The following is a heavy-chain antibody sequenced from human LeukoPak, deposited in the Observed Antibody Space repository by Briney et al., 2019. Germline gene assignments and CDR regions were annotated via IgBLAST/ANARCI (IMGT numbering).Heavy chain of an antibody. CDR3: ARSKIFGVVIMGYYYMDV. CDR2: INPNSGGT. D-gene: IGHD3-3*01. J-gene: IGHJ6*03. CDR1: GYTFTDYY. V-gene: IGHV1-2*02. Sequence: GASVKVSCKASGYTFTDYYMHWVRQAPGQGLEWMGWINPNSGGTNYAQKFQGRVTMTRDTSISTAYMELSRLRSDDTAVYYCARSKIFGVVIMGYYYMDVWGKGTTVTVSS.